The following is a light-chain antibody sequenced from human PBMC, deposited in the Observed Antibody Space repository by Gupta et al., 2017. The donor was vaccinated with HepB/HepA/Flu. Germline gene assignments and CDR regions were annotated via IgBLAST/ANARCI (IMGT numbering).Light chain of an antibody. V-gene: IGKV1-39*01. CDR1: QRIGTY. CDR3: QHSYSIPGS. Sequence: DIQMTQSPSSLSASVGDRVTITCRASQRIGTYLNWYQQKPGKAPKVMIYGTARWQSGGPSRLCGCGLGTDFTLTIIIRNHDDFASSDGQHSYSIPGSFGKGTTVEIK. CDR2: GTA. J-gene: IGKJ2*04.